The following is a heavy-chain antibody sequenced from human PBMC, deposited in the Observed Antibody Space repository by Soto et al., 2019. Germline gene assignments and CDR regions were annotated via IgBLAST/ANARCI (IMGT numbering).Heavy chain of an antibody. CDR1: GFTFGDYA. CDR3: TRDVGDTAMAIIFDY. V-gene: IGHV3-49*03. CDR2: IRSKAYGGTT. J-gene: IGHJ4*02. Sequence: GGSLRLSCTASGFTFGDYAMSWFRQAPGKGLEWVGFIRSKAYGGTTEYAASVKGRFTISRDDSKSIAHLQMNSLKTEDTAVYYCTRDVGDTAMAIIFDYWGQGTLVTVSS. D-gene: IGHD5-18*01.